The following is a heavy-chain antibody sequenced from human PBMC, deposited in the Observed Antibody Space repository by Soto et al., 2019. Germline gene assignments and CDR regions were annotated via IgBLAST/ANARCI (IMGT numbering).Heavy chain of an antibody. J-gene: IGHJ4*02. V-gene: IGHV4-30-4*01. CDR3: ARGPSGDKVDS. CDR1: GGSISTVNYW. D-gene: IGHD7-27*01. CDR2: IYNGGSS. Sequence: QVQLQESGPGLVKPSQTLSLTCTVSGGSISTVNYWWSWIRQSPDMGLEGIGHIYNGGSSYNNPSPESRVTMSVDTSKNQLSLTLSSVSAADTAVYYCARGPSGDKVDSWGQGTLVTVSS.